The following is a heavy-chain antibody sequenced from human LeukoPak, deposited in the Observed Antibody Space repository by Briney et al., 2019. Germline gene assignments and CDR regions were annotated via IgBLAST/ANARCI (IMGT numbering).Heavy chain of an antibody. CDR3: ARGSSSWRRDY. D-gene: IGHD6-13*01. Sequence: ASVKVSCKASGYTFTNYYIHWVRQAPGQGLECMGIINPSGGSTSYAQKLQGRVTMTTDTSTSTAYMELRSLRSDDTAMYYCARGSSSWRRDYWGQGTLVTVSS. CDR1: GYTFTNYY. CDR2: INPSGGST. J-gene: IGHJ4*02. V-gene: IGHV1-46*01.